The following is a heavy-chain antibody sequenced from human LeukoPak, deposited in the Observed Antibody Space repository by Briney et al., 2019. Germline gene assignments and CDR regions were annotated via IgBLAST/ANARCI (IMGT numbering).Heavy chain of an antibody. CDR1: SYSISSGYY. V-gene: IGHV4-38-2*02. CDR3: ATDDYGDYNRAFDI. Sequence: PSETLSLTCTVSSYSISSGYYWGWIRQPPGKGLEWIGRISTSGSTIYNPSLKSRVTISADTSKNQFSLTLSSVTAADTAVYYCATDDYGDYNRAFDIWGQGTMVTVSS. CDR2: ISTSGST. J-gene: IGHJ3*02. D-gene: IGHD4-17*01.